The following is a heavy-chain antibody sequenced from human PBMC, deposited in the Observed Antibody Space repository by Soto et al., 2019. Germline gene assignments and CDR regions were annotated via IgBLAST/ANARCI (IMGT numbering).Heavy chain of an antibody. CDR2: IYPGDSDT. Sequence: EVQLVQSGAEVKKPGESLKISCKGSGYSFTTYWIGWVRQMPGKGLEWMGIIYPGDSDTRYSPSFQGQVTISADKSITTAYLQWSSPKASDTAMYYCARVRVYSYGSASYPGYWGQGTLVTVSS. CDR3: ARVRVYSYGSASYPGY. J-gene: IGHJ4*02. CDR1: GYSFTTYW. D-gene: IGHD3-10*01. V-gene: IGHV5-51*03.